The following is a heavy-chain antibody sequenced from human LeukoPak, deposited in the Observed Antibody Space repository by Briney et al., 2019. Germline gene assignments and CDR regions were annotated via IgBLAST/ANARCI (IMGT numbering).Heavy chain of an antibody. CDR1: GYSFTSYW. CDR2: IYPGDSDT. J-gene: IGHJ5*02. D-gene: IGHD6-6*01. CDR3: ARQREYSSSSSWFDP. Sequence: RGESLKISCEGSGYSFTSYWIGWVRQMPGKGLEWMGIIYPGDSDTRYSPSFQGQVTISADKSISTAYLQWSSLKASDTAMYYCARQREYSSSSSWFDPWGQGTLVTVSS. V-gene: IGHV5-51*01.